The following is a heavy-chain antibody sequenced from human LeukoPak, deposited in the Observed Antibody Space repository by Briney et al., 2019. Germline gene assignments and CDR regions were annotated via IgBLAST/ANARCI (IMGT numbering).Heavy chain of an antibody. CDR2: IYVSGNT. Sequence: KPSETLSLTCTVSGGSVYGYYWTWIRQPAGKGLEWIGRIYVSGNTNFNPSLNSRVTMSLDTSKNQFSLKLSSVTAADTAVHYCARDTYGSGRLDAFDIWGQGTMVTVSS. J-gene: IGHJ3*02. CDR3: ARDTYGSGRLDAFDI. CDR1: GGSVYGYY. V-gene: IGHV4-4*07. D-gene: IGHD3-10*01.